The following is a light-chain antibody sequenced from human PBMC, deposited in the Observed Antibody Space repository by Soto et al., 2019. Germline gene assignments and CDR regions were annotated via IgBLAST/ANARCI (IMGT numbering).Light chain of an antibody. CDR1: QSVSRY. J-gene: IGKJ5*01. Sequence: EILFTQSPATLSLSPGERATLSCRASQSVSRYLAWYQQKPGQAPRLLIYDASNRANGIPARFSGSGSGTDFTLTISSLEPEDFAVYYCQQRSDWHTITFGQGTRLEIK. CDR2: DAS. CDR3: QQRSDWHTIT. V-gene: IGKV3-11*01.